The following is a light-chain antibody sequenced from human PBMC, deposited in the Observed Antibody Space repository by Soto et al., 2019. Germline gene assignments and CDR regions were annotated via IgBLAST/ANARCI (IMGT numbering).Light chain of an antibody. V-gene: IGKV1-5*03. J-gene: IGKJ4*01. CDR3: QQYIRWPLT. CDR2: KAS. CDR1: QTISSW. Sequence: DIQMTQSPSTLSGSVGDRVTITCRASQTISSWLAWYQQKPGEAPKLLIYKASTLKSGVPSRFSGSGSGTEFTLTISSLQSEDFAVYYCQQYIRWPLTFGGGTKVDIK.